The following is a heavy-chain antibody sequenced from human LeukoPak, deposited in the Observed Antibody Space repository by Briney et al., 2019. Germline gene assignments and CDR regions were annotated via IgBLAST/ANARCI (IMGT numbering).Heavy chain of an antibody. CDR2: ISSSSSTI. V-gene: IGHV3-48*01. D-gene: IGHD3-10*01. CDR3: AKLSGDDSYYYYMDV. CDR1: GFTFSSYS. J-gene: IGHJ6*03. Sequence: GGSLRLSCAASGFTFSSYSMNWVRQAPGKGLEWVSYISSSSSTIYYADSVKGRFTISRDNSKNTLYLQMNSLRAEDTAVYYCAKLSGDDSYYYYMDVWGKGTTVTISS.